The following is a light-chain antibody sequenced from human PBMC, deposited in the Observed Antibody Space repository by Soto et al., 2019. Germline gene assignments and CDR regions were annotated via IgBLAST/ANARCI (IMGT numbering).Light chain of an antibody. CDR2: DAS. CDR1: QSVSSY. J-gene: IGKJ4*01. Sequence: EIVLTQSPATLSLSPGERATLSCRASQSVSSYLAWYQQKPGQAPRLLIYDASNRATGIPARFSGSGSGTDFTLTISSLEPEDFAVHYCQQRSNWLFGGGTKVDIK. CDR3: QQRSNWL. V-gene: IGKV3-11*01.